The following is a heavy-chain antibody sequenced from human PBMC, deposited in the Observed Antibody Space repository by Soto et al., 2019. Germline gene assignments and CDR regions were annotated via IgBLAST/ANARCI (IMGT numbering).Heavy chain of an antibody. J-gene: IGHJ6*02. Sequence: PGGSLRLSCAASGFTFSSYWMHWARQTPGQGLVWVLSISGDGHDIPYADSVKGRFTISRDNSKNTLYLQMNSLRAEDTAVYYCARVGYSWDYYYGMEVWGQGTTVTLSS. CDR3: ARVGYSWDYYYGMEV. CDR1: GFTFSSYW. CDR2: ISGDGHDI. V-gene: IGHV3-74*01. D-gene: IGHD2-15*01.